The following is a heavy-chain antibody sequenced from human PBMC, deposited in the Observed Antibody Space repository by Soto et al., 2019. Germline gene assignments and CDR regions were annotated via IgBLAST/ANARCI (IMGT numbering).Heavy chain of an antibody. CDR3: ASSSLDSSWYPIQRLNYFDY. D-gene: IGHD6-13*01. CDR2: IYYSGST. CDR1: GGSISSYS. V-gene: IGHV4-59*08. Sequence: SGGSISSYSWSWIRQPPGKGLEWTGYIYYSGSTNYNPSLKSRVTISVDTSKNQFSLKLSSVTAADTAVYYCASSSLDSSWYPIQRLNYFDYWGQGTQVTVPQ. J-gene: IGHJ4*02.